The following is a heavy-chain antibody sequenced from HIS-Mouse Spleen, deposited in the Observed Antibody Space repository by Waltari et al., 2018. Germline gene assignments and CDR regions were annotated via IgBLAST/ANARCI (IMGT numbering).Heavy chain of an antibody. Sequence: QLQLQESGPGLGKPSETLSLTCTVSGGSISSSSYSWGWIRQPPGKGLEWIGSIYYSGSTYYNPSLKSRVTISVDTSKNQFSLKLSSVTAADTAVYYCARDGYSGYGHDAFDIWGQGTMVTVSS. CDR3: ARDGYSGYGHDAFDI. V-gene: IGHV4-39*07. J-gene: IGHJ3*02. CDR1: GGSISSSSYS. CDR2: IYYSGST. D-gene: IGHD5-12*01.